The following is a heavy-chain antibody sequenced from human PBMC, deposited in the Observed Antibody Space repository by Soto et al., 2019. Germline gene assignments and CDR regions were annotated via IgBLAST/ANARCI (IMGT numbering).Heavy chain of an antibody. Sequence: LRLSCAASGFTFSRNWMHWVRQAPGKGLVWVSRINSDGSITSYADSVKGQFTISRDNAKNTLYLQMNSLRADDTAVYCCARGSSSWYVSFDYWGQGILVTVSS. V-gene: IGHV3-74*01. CDR2: INSDGSIT. J-gene: IGHJ4*02. D-gene: IGHD6-13*01. CDR3: ARGSSSWYVSFDY. CDR1: GFTFSRNW.